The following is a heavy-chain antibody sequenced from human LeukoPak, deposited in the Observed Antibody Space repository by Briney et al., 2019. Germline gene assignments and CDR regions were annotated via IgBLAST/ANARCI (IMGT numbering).Heavy chain of an antibody. Sequence: PGGSLRLSCADSGFTFSTYAMSWVRQAPGKGLEWVSGISVSGGTTYYTDSVKGRFTISRDNTKNTLYLQMNNLRAEDTAVYYCAKAEGQLYYSHYWGRGTLVTVSS. J-gene: IGHJ4*02. CDR2: ISVSGGTT. D-gene: IGHD6-19*01. V-gene: IGHV3-23*01. CDR3: AKAEGQLYYSHY. CDR1: GFTFSTYA.